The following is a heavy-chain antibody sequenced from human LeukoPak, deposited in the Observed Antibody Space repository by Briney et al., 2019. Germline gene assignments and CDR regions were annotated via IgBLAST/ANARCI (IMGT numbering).Heavy chain of an antibody. V-gene: IGHV1-2*02. CDR1: GYPFTGYD. J-gene: IGHJ4*02. Sequence: ASVRLSCEASGYPFTGYDLRWVRQAPGQGLEWMGWINPNSGFTNYAQKFQGRVTMTRDTSISTAYMELSKLRSDDTAVYYCARLADCSSSSCRSFDYWGQGTLVTVSS. CDR2: INPNSGFT. D-gene: IGHD2-2*01. CDR3: ARLADCSSSSCRSFDY.